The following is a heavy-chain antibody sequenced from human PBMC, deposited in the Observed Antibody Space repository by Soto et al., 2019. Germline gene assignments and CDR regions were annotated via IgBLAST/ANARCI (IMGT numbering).Heavy chain of an antibody. D-gene: IGHD2-2*01. V-gene: IGHV5-10-1*01. CDR1: GYSFTSYW. CDR3: ARKIGVVVPAAANYYYYYGMDV. CDR2: IDPSDSYT. Sequence: PGESLKISCKGSGYSFTSYWISWVRQMPGKGLEWMGRIDPSDSYTNYSPSFQGHVTISADKSISTAYLQWSSLKASDTAMYYCARKIGVVVPAAANYYYYYGMDVWGQGTRVSVAS. J-gene: IGHJ6*02.